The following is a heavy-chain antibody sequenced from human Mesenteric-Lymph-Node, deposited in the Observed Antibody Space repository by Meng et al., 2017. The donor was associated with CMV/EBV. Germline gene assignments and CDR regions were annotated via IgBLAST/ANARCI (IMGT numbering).Heavy chain of an antibody. Sequence: GYYKHWMRKAHGQGLEWMGRINPNTGGTNYAQKFQGRVTMTRDTSISTAFMELTGLRSDDTAVYYCARDPYRYCPGTSCYAGWYFDLWGRGTLVTVSS. CDR1: GYY. J-gene: IGHJ2*01. CDR2: INPNTGGT. CDR3: ARDPYRYCPGTSCYAGWYFDL. D-gene: IGHD2-2*01. V-gene: IGHV1-2*06.